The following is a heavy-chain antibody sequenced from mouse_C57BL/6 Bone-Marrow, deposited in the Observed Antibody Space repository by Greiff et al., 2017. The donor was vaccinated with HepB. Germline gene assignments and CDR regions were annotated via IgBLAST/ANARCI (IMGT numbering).Heavy chain of an antibody. V-gene: IGHV1-81*01. D-gene: IGHD1-1*01. CDR3: ARDYYGSYYFDY. CDR2: IYPRSGNT. Sequence: LVESGAELARPGASVKLSCKASGYTFTSYGISWVKQRTGQGLEWIGEIYPRSGNTYYNEKFKGKATLTADKSSSTAYMELRSLTSEDSAVYFCARDYYGSYYFDYWGQGTTLTVSS. J-gene: IGHJ2*01. CDR1: GYTFTSYG.